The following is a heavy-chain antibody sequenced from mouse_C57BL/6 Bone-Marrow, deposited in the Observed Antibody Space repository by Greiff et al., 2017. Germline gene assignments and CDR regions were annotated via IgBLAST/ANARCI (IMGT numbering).Heavy chain of an antibody. V-gene: IGHV5-9*01. CDR2: ISGGGGNT. Sequence: EVKLMESGGGLVKPGGSLKLSCAASGFTFSSYTMSWVRQTPEKRLEWVATISGGGGNTYYPDSVKGRFTISRDNAKNTLYLQMSSLRSEDTALYYCARHEPNYAMDYWGQGTSVTVSS. J-gene: IGHJ4*01. CDR1: GFTFSSYT. CDR3: ARHEPNYAMDY.